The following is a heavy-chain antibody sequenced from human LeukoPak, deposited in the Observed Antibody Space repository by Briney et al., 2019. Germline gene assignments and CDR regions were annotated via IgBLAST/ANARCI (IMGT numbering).Heavy chain of an antibody. D-gene: IGHD2-21*02. CDR3: ARDSAPYCGGDCYFDY. V-gene: IGHV3-33*01. Sequence: GGSLRLSCAASGFTFSRFGMHWVRQAPGKGLEWGADIWFDGSSTYYADSVKGRFTISRDNSKNMLYLQMNSLRVEDTGVYFCARDSAPYCGGDCYFDYWGHGTLVTVSS. CDR1: GFTFSRFG. J-gene: IGHJ4*01. CDR2: IWFDGSST.